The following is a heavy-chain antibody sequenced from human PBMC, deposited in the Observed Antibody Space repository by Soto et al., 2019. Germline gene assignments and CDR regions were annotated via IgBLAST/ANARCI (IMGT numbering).Heavy chain of an antibody. CDR3: ARDDVLCDGGRCYGGPLDV. J-gene: IGHJ6*04. CDR1: GFTVSSKY. CDR2: IQSGGPT. D-gene: IGHD2-15*01. Sequence: EVHLVESGGGLVQPGGYLRLSCAASGFTVSSKYMSWVRQAPGKGLERVSLIQSGGPTYYADSVKGRFTSSRDTSENTLHRQMDSLRAEDTAVYYCARDDVLCDGGRCYGGPLDVWGKGTTVTVSS. V-gene: IGHV3-66*01.